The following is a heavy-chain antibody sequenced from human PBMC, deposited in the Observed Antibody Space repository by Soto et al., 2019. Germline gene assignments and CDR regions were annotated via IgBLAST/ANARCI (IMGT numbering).Heavy chain of an antibody. CDR1: GFTFSSYW. Sequence: GGSLRLSCAASGFTFSSYWMSWVRQAPGKGLEWVANIKQDGSEKYYVDSVKGRFTISRDNAKNSLYLQMNSLRAEDTAVYYCARGADILTGYSPFDYWGQGTLVTVSS. V-gene: IGHV3-7*03. CDR3: ARGADILTGYSPFDY. D-gene: IGHD3-9*01. CDR2: IKQDGSEK. J-gene: IGHJ4*02.